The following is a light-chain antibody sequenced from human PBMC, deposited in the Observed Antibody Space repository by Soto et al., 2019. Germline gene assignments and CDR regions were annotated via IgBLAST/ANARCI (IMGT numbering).Light chain of an antibody. CDR1: SSNIGAGYD. J-gene: IGLJ2*01. V-gene: IGLV1-40*01. Sequence: QSVLTQPPSVSGAPGQRVTISCTGSSSNIGAGYDVHWYQQLPGTAPKLLIYGNSNRPSGVPDRFSGSKSGTSASLAITGVQAEDEADYYGQSYDSSLRGVVFGGGTKLTVL. CDR3: QSYDSSLRGVV. CDR2: GNS.